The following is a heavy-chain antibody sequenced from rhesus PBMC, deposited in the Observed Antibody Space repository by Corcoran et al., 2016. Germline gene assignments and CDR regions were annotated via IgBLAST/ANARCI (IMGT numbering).Heavy chain of an antibody. CDR1: GGSISDDFY. CDR2: IYGSGGGT. Sequence: QVQLQESGPGLVKPSETLSLTCAVSGGSISDDFYWSWIRQPPGKGLEWIGYIYGSGGGTNYNPSHKNRVTISTDTSKNQFSLKLSSVTAADTAVYYCARDRDSWNNYFDYWGQGVLVTVSS. V-gene: IGHV4-106*01. D-gene: IGHD1-20*01. CDR3: ARDRDSWNNYFDY. J-gene: IGHJ4*01.